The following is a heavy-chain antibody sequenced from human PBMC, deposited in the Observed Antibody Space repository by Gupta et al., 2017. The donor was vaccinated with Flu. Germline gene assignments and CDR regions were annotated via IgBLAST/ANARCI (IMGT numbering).Heavy chain of an antibody. Sequence: EVQLVESGGGLVQHGVSLKLSCAASGFTSSGSAMHWVRQASGKGLEWVGRIRSKANSYATTYGASVKGRFTISRDDSKNTAYLQMNSLKTEDTAVYYCATPAYSGQPFDYWGQGTLVTVSS. J-gene: IGHJ4*02. CDR3: ATPAYSGQPFDY. V-gene: IGHV3-73*01. CDR1: GFTSSGSA. D-gene: IGHD5-12*01. CDR2: IRSKANSYAT.